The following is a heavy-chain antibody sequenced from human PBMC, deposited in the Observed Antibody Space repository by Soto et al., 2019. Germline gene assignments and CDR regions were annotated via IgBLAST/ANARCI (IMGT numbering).Heavy chain of an antibody. CDR1: GFTFSIYS. J-gene: IGHJ3*02. CDR2: IMPGSSHI. CDR3: ARDNGGDYYDSSGYYHDAFDI. Sequence: GGSLRLSCAASGFTFSIYSMNWVRQAPGKGLEWVSYIMPGSSHIFYADSVKGRFTISRDNAKNSLYLQMNSLRAEDTAVYYCARDNGGDYYDSSGYYHDAFDIWGQGTMVTVSS. D-gene: IGHD3-22*01. V-gene: IGHV3-48*01.